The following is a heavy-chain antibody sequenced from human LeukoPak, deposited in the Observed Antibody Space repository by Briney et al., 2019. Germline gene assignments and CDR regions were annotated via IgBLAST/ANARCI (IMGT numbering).Heavy chain of an antibody. CDR3: ARSPAVDAADTLDY. Sequence: ASVKVSCKASGYTFTSYGISWVRQAPGQGLEWLGWISPYNGNTKYTHKLQGRLTLATDTSTNTAYMDLRSLISDDTAVYYCARSPAVDAADTLDYWGQGTLVTVSS. CDR1: GYTFTSYG. D-gene: IGHD2-15*01. CDR2: ISPYNGNT. V-gene: IGHV1-18*01. J-gene: IGHJ4*02.